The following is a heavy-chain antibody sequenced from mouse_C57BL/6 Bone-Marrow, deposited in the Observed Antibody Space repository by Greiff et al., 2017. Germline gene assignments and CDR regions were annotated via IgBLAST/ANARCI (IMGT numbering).Heavy chain of an antibody. V-gene: IGHV14-4*01. D-gene: IGHD1-1*01. CDR1: GFNIKDDY. CDR2: LAPENGVT. Sequence: EVKLMESGAELVRPGASVKLSCTASGFNIKDDYMHWVKQRPEQGLEWIGWLAPENGVTEYASKFPGKATITADTSSNTAYMQLSSLTSEDTAVYYCSLLLRYLYYFDYWGQGTTRTVSS. CDR3: SLLLRYLYYFDY. J-gene: IGHJ2*01.